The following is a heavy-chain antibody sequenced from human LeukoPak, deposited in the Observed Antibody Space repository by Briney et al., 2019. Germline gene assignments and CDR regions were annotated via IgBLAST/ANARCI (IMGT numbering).Heavy chain of an antibody. Sequence: PGGSLRLSCAASGFTFSSYWMSWVRQAPGKGLEWVANIKQDGSEKYYVDSVKGRFTISRDNAKNSLYLQMNSLRAEDTAVYYCARVTYYYDSSGYAPISSYYYMDVRGKGTTVTVSS. CDR2: IKQDGSEK. D-gene: IGHD3-22*01. V-gene: IGHV3-7*01. CDR3: ARVTYYYDSSGYAPISSYYYMDV. J-gene: IGHJ6*03. CDR1: GFTFSSYW.